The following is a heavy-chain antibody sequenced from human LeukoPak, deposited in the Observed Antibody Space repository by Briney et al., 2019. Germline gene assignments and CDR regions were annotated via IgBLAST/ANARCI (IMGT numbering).Heavy chain of an antibody. D-gene: IGHD1-7*01. CDR2: IYYSGST. CDR3: ASFKLELSY. Sequence: SETLSLTCTVSGGSTRSSSYYWGWIRQPPGKGLEWIGSIYYSGSTYYNPSLKSRVTISVDTSKNQFSPKLTSVTAADTAVYYCASFKLELSYWGQGTLVTVSS. CDR1: GGSTRSSSYY. V-gene: IGHV4-39*01. J-gene: IGHJ4*02.